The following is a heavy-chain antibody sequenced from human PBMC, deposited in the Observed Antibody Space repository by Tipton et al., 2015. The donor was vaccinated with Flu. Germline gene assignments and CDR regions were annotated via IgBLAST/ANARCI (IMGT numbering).Heavy chain of an antibody. D-gene: IGHD6-13*01. Sequence: QSGAEVKKPGASVKVSCKVSGYTLTELSMHWVRQAPGKGLEWMGGFDPEDGETIYAQKFQGRVTMTEDTSTDTAYMELSSLRSEDTAVYYCATSWTGYSSSWGKMVAFDIWGQGTMVTVSS. CDR2: FDPEDGET. V-gene: IGHV1-24*01. J-gene: IGHJ3*02. CDR1: GYTLTELS. CDR3: ATSWTGYSSSWGKMVAFDI.